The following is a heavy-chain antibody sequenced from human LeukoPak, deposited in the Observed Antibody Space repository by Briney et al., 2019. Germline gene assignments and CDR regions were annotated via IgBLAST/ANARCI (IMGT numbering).Heavy chain of an antibody. Sequence: SVKVSCKASGGTFSSYAISWVRQAPGQGLEWMGGIIPIFGTANYAQKFQGRVTITADESTSTACMELSSLRSEDTAVYYCAREVYDSSGYYSWYFDYWGQGTLVTVSS. D-gene: IGHD3-22*01. V-gene: IGHV1-69*13. J-gene: IGHJ4*02. CDR3: AREVYDSSGYYSWYFDY. CDR1: GGTFSSYA. CDR2: IIPIFGTA.